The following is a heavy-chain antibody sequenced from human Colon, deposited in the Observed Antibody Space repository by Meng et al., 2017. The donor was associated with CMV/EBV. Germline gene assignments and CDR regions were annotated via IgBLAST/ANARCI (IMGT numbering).Heavy chain of an antibody. D-gene: IGHD3-16*01. V-gene: IGHV1-2*02. CDR1: GYSFIANY. J-gene: IGHJ5*02. Sequence: ASVKVSCKASGYSFIANYMHWVRQAPGQGLEWMGWININSGDTNYAQKFQGRVTMARDTSISTAYMELNSLTSDDTAVYYCARESYDTSTWLDPWGQGTLVTVSS. CDR2: ININSGDT. CDR3: ARESYDTSTWLDP.